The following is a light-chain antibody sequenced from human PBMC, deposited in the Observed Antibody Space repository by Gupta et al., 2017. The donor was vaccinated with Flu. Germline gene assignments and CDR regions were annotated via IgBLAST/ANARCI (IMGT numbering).Light chain of an antibody. CDR1: KLGDKY. V-gene: IGLV3-1*01. J-gene: IGLJ2*01. CDR2: HDA. Sequence: SSVLTQPPSVSVFPGQTATITCSGNKLGDKYASWYQQKAGQPPILILYHDAKRPSGIPERSSGSNSGNTATLTVSETQVVDEADYYCQAWDSGVVVFGGGTKLTVL. CDR3: QAWDSGVVV.